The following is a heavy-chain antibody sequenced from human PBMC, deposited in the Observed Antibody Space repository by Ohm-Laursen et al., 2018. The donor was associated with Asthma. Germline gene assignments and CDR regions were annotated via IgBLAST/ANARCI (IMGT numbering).Heavy chain of an antibody. J-gene: IGHJ6*02. Sequence: SLRLSCSASGFTFSSYGMHWVRQAPGKGLEWVAVISYDGSNKYYADSVKGRFTISRDNSKNTLYLQMNSLRAEDMAVYYCAKDLKGIAIRVYYYGMDVWGQGTTVTVSS. CDR3: AKDLKGIAIRVYYYGMDV. CDR1: GFTFSSYG. D-gene: IGHD6-13*01. CDR2: ISYDGSNK. V-gene: IGHV3-30*18.